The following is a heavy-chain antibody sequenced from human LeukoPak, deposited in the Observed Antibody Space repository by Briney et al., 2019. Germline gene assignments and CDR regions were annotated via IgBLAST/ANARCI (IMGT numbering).Heavy chain of an antibody. CDR1: GYTFTNYY. D-gene: IGHD5-18*01. CDR2: INPSGGST. V-gene: IGHV1-46*01. Sequence: ASVTVSFTASGYTFTNYYMHWVRQAPGQGLEWMGIINPSGGSTSYAQKFQGRVTMTRDTSTSTVYMELSSLRSEDTAVYYCARAGYKDYFDYWGQGTLVTVSS. CDR3: ARAGYKDYFDY. J-gene: IGHJ4*02.